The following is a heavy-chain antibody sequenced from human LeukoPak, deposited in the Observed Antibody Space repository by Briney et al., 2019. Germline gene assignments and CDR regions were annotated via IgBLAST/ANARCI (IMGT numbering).Heavy chain of an antibody. V-gene: IGHV1-58*02. CDR1: GFTFTSSA. CDR2: IVVGSGNT. D-gene: IGHD6-19*01. Sequence: GTSAKVSCKASGFTFTSSAMQWVRQARGQRLEWIGRIVVGSGNTNYAQKFQERVTITRDMSTSTAYMELSSLRSEDTAVYYCAAETRSSGWYEAYYGMDVWGQGTTVTVSS. CDR3: AAETRSSGWYEAYYGMDV. J-gene: IGHJ6*02.